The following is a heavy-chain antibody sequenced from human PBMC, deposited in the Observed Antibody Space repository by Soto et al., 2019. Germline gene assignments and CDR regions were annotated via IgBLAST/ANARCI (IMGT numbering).Heavy chain of an antibody. J-gene: IGHJ6*03. V-gene: IGHV4-31*11. CDR3: ARDSHSQQPNHRWGGCYMDV. Sequence: QLQLQESGPGLVKPSQTLSLTCAVSGGSISNGGYYWSWIRQHPGKGLEWIGSIYFSGSTYYNPSLKSRVTISVATSKNQSSLQLSPVPAADTAVYYAARDSHSQQPNHRWGGCYMDVWGKGTTVTVSS. CDR1: GGSISNGGYY. CDR2: IYFSGST. D-gene: IGHD6-13*01.